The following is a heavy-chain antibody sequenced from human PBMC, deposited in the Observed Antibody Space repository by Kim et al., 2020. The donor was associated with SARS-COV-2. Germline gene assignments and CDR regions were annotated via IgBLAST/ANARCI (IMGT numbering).Heavy chain of an antibody. CDR1: GYTFTSYA. J-gene: IGHJ5*02. Sequence: ASVKVSCKASGYTFTSYAMNWVRQAPGQGLEWMGWINTNTGNPTYAQGFTGRFVFSLDTSVSTAYLQISSLKAEDTAVYYCARDTDIVVVPAARSGFDPWGQGTLVTVSS. D-gene: IGHD2-2*01. CDR2: INTNTGNP. V-gene: IGHV7-4-1*02. CDR3: ARDTDIVVVPAARSGFDP.